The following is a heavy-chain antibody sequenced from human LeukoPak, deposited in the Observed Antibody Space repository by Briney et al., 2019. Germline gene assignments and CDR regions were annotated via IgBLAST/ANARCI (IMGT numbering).Heavy chain of an antibody. CDR2: ISGSDGTT. V-gene: IGHV3-23*01. J-gene: IGHJ4*02. CDR3: AKGGSSWNFDY. Sequence: GGSLRLSCAASGFTFSSFPMSWVRQAPGKGLEWVSGISGSDGTTYYAVSVKGRFTISRDNSKNTLYLQMNSLRAEDTAVYYCAKGGSSWNFDYWGQGTLVTVSS. D-gene: IGHD6-13*01. CDR1: GFTFSSFP.